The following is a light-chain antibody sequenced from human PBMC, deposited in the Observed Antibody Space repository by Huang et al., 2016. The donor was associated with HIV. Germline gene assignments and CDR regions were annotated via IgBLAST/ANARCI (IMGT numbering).Light chain of an antibody. J-gene: IGKJ2*01. CDR3: QQRNNWPPTYT. V-gene: IGKV3-11*01. Sequence: DIVLTQSPASLSLSPGERAPLSCRASQTISTYLAWYQQKPGQSPSLLIYDASNRATGIPARCRGSGSGTDFTLTINNLEPEDSAVYYCQQRNNWPPTYTFGQGTKLEIK. CDR2: DAS. CDR1: QTISTY.